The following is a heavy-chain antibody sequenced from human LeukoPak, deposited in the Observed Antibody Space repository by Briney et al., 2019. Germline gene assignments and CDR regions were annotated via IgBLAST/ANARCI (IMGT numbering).Heavy chain of an antibody. CDR2: IWYDGSNK. Sequence: GRSPRLSCAASGFTFSSYGMHWVRRAPGKGLEWVAVIWYDGSNKYYVDSVKGRFTISRDNSKSTLYLQMNSLRAEDTAVYYCARLRNDAFDIWGQGTVVTVSS. CDR1: GFTFSSYG. CDR3: ARLRNDAFDI. D-gene: IGHD1-14*01. J-gene: IGHJ3*02. V-gene: IGHV3-33*01.